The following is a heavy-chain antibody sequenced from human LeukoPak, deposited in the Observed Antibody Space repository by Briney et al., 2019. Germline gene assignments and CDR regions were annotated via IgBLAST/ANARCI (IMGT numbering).Heavy chain of an antibody. CDR3: ARVGGRYYFDY. V-gene: IGHV4-59*01. J-gene: IGHJ4*02. CDR1: GDSISSYY. Sequence: PSETLSLTCTVSGDSISSYYWSWIRQPPGKGLEWLGYIYYSGSTNYNPSLKSRVTISVDTSKNQFSLKLSSVTAADTAVYYCARVGGRYYFDYGGQGTLVTVSS. CDR2: IYYSGST. D-gene: IGHD3-16*01.